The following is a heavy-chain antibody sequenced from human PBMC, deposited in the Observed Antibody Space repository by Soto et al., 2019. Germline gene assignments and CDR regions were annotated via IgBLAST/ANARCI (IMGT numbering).Heavy chain of an antibody. Sequence: GASVKVSCKASGDTFSSYAMHWVRQAPGQRLEWMGGIIAGIGTTKYSQKFQCRVTITRDACASTAYMELSSLRSEDKAVYYCARDEKSFYDSSGYYWGHGVLGEGRCGYWGQGTLVTVSS. V-gene: IGHV1-3*01. J-gene: IGHJ4*02. CDR3: ARDEKSFYDSSGYYWGHGVLGEGRCGY. CDR1: GDTFSSYA. D-gene: IGHD3-22*01. CDR2: IIAGIGTT.